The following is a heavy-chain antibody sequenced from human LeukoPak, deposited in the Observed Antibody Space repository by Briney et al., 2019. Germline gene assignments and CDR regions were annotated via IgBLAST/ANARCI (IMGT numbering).Heavy chain of an antibody. Sequence: SVKVSCKASGYTFTSYYMFWVRQAPGQGLEWMGGIIPIFGTANYAQKFQGRVTITADESTSTAYMELSSLRSEDTAVYYCARASQRITGTNNWFDPWGQGTLVTVSS. CDR2: IIPIFGTA. D-gene: IGHD1-7*01. V-gene: IGHV1-69*13. J-gene: IGHJ5*02. CDR3: ARASQRITGTNNWFDP. CDR1: GYTFTSYY.